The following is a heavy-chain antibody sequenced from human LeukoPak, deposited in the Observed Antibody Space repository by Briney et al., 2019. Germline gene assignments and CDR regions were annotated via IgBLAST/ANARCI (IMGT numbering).Heavy chain of an antibody. Sequence: PGRSLRLSCAASGFTFSSYGMHWVRQAPGKGLEWVAVIWYDGSNKYYADSVKGRFTISRDNSKNTLYLQMNSLRAEDTAVYYCAKDYYDSSGHSAGFDYWAQGTLVTVSS. CDR1: GFTFSSYG. D-gene: IGHD3-22*01. CDR2: IWYDGSNK. V-gene: IGHV3-33*06. CDR3: AKDYYDSSGHSAGFDY. J-gene: IGHJ4*02.